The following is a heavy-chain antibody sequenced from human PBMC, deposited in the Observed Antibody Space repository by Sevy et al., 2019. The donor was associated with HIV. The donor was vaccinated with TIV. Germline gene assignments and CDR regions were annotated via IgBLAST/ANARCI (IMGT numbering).Heavy chain of an antibody. D-gene: IGHD3-10*01. V-gene: IGHV3-23*01. J-gene: IGHJ4*02. CDR1: GFTFSDYY. CDR2: VSRNGGTP. Sequence: GGSLRLSCAASGFTFSDYYMSWLRQAPGKGLEWVARVSRNGGTPEYGDSAKGRFTISRDNSKNTVYLQLKELRAEDTALYYCVKEGRDDFNPYLDFWGQGILVTVSS. CDR3: VKEGRDDFNPYLDF.